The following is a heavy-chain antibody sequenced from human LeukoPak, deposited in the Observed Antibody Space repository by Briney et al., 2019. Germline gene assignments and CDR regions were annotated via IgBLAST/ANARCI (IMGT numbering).Heavy chain of an antibody. V-gene: IGHV4-39*01. J-gene: IGHJ4*02. CDR1: GGSISSSSYY. D-gene: IGHD5-24*01. Sequence: SETLSLTCSVSGGSISSSSYYWGWIRQPPGKGLEWIGSIYYSGSTYYNPSLKSRVTISVDTSKNQFSLKLSSVTAADTAVYYCARWGDGYNSAHVDYWGQGTLVTVSS. CDR3: ARWGDGYNSAHVDY. CDR2: IYYSGST.